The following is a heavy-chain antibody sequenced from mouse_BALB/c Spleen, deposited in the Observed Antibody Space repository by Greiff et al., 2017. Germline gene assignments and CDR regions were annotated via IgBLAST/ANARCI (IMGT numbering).Heavy chain of an antibody. CDR3: ARLYYMYDGGYAMDY. J-gene: IGHJ4*01. Sequence: EVLLEESGGGLVQPGGSRKLSCAASGFTFSSFGMHWVRQAPGQGLEWVAYISSGSSTIYYADTVKGRSTISRDNPKNTLFLQMTSLKSEDTAMYYCARLYYMYDGGYAMDYWGQGTSVTVSS. CDR1: GFTFSSFG. V-gene: IGHV5-17*02. CDR2: ISSGSSTI. D-gene: IGHD2-14*01.